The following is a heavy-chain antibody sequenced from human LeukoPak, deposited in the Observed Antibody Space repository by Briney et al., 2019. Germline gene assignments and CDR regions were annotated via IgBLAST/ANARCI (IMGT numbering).Heavy chain of an antibody. Sequence: GESLRLSCAAAGFTVSTSAMSWVRQAPGKGLEWVSGISGSGGGTYYADSVKGRFSISRDISKNTLYLQMNSLRAEDTAIYYCAKDGKTRNWNYFQAKPVYWGQGTLVTVSS. D-gene: IGHD1-7*01. CDR1: GFTVSTSA. J-gene: IGHJ4*02. CDR2: ISGSGGGT. V-gene: IGHV3-23*01. CDR3: AKDGKTRNWNYFQAKPVY.